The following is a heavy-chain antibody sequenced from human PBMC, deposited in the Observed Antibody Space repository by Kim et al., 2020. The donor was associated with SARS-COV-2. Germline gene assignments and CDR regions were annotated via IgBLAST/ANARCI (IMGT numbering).Heavy chain of an antibody. D-gene: IGHD2-15*01. CDR1: GFTFSSYG. CDR2: LSYDGSDK. CDR3: AKDRGHCSGGSCYSIDY. J-gene: IGHJ4*02. Sequence: GGSLRLSCAASGFTFSSYGMHWVRQAPGKGLEWVAMLSYDGSDKYYTDSVKGRFTISRDNSMNTLHLQVNSLRGEDTALYYCAKDRGHCSGGSCYSIDYWGQGTLVTVSS. V-gene: IGHV3-30*18.